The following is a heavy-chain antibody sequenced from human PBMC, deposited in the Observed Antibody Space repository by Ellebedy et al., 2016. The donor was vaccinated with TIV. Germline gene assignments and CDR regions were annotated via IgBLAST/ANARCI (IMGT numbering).Heavy chain of an antibody. CDR2: INHSGST. CDR1: GGSFSGYY. V-gene: IGHV4-34*01. D-gene: IGHD3-10*01. Sequence: SETLSLXCAVYGGSFSGYYWSWIRQPPGKGLEWIGEINHSGSTNYNPSLKSRVTISVDTSKNQFSLKLSSVTAADTAVYYCARTYRLWFGEMDVWGKGTTVTVSS. CDR3: ARTYRLWFGEMDV. J-gene: IGHJ6*04.